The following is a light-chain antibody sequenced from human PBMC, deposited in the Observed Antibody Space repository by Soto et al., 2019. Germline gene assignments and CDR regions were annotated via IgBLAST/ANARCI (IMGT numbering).Light chain of an antibody. CDR2: TTN. CDR1: SSNIGSNT. V-gene: IGLV1-44*01. J-gene: IGLJ7*01. CDR3: AAWDDSLNGPV. Sequence: QAVVTQPPSASGTPGQRVTISCSGSSSNIGSNTVNWYQHLPGAAPKLLIYTTNQRPSGVPDRFSGSKSGTSASLAISGLQSEDEADYHCAAWDDSLNGPVFGGGTQLTVL.